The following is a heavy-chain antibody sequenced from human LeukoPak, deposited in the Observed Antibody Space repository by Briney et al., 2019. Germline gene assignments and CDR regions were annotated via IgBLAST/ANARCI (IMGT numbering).Heavy chain of an antibody. Sequence: GGSLRLSCAASGFTFSSYWMHWVRQAPGKGLVWVSRINSDGSTTTYTDSVKGRFTISRDNARNTLYLQMNSLGAEDTAVYYCARVTWNYVPFDYWGQGTLVTVSS. J-gene: IGHJ4*02. V-gene: IGHV3-74*01. CDR2: INSDGSTT. CDR1: GFTFSSYW. CDR3: ARVTWNYVPFDY. D-gene: IGHD3-10*02.